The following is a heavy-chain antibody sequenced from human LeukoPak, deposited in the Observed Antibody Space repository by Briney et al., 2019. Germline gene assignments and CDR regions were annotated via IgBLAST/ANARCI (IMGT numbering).Heavy chain of an antibody. Sequence: PGGSLRLSCAASGFTFSSYWMSWVRQAPGKGLEYVSAISSNGGSTYYANSVKGRFTISRDNSKNTLYLQMGSLRAEDMAVYYCARGGYDFWSAFNNWGQGTLVTVSS. CDR3: ARGGYDFWSAFNN. J-gene: IGHJ4*02. V-gene: IGHV3-64*01. CDR1: GFTFSSYW. CDR2: ISSNGGST. D-gene: IGHD3-3*01.